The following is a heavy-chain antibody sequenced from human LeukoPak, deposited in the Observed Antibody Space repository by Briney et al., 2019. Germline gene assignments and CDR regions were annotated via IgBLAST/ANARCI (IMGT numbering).Heavy chain of an antibody. D-gene: IGHD3-22*01. CDR2: IYSGST. Sequence: GGSLRLSCTVSGFTVTSNSMSWVRQAPGKGLEWVSFIYSGSTHYSDSVKGRFTISRDNSKNTLYLQMNSLRAEDTAVYYCASEGRDSYYYDSSGYYRIWGQGTLVTVSS. CDR1: GFTVTSNS. CDR3: ASEGRDSYYYDSSGYYRI. V-gene: IGHV3-53*01. J-gene: IGHJ4*02.